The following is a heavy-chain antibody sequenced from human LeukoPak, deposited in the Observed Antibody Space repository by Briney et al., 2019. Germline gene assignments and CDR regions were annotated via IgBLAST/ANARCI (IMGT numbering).Heavy chain of an antibody. V-gene: IGHV4-59*01. Sequence: SSETLSLTCTVSGGSISSYYWSWIRQPPGKGLEWIGYIYYSGSTNYNPSLKSRVTISVDTSKNQFSLKLSSVTAADTDVYYCASTLCGGDCYSETYFDYWGQGTLVTVSS. CDR3: ASTLCGGDCYSETYFDY. CDR1: GGSISSYY. D-gene: IGHD2-21*01. J-gene: IGHJ4*02. CDR2: IYYSGST.